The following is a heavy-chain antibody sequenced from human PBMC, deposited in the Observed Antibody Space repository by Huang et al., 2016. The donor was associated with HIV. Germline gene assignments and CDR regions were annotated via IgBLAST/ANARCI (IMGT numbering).Heavy chain of an antibody. J-gene: IGHJ5*02. V-gene: IGHV3-30*18. D-gene: IGHD2-15*01. CDR2: ISYDGRSD. CDR1: GFIFSNCG. CDR3: AKESRWFSDFDQ. Sequence: QVQLVESGGGVVQPGTSLRLSCAASGFIFSNCGMHWVRQARCNVVGLVAVISYDGRSDRYSDSVKGRFTISRDNDKNTLSLEMNRLRHDDTAVYYCAKESRWFSDFDQWGQGTLVTVSS.